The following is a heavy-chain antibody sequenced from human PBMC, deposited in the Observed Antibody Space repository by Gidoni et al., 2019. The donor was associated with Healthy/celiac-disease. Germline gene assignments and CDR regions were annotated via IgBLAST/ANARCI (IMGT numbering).Heavy chain of an antibody. J-gene: IGHJ4*02. CDR1: GFTFISYG. D-gene: IGHD6-25*01. Sequence: QVQLVESGGGVVQPGRSLRLSCAASGFTFISYGMHWVRQAPGKGLEWVAVISDDGSNKYYADSVKGRFTISRDNSKNTLYLQMNSLRAEDTAVYYCAKDWAGGAAAAFDYWGQGTLVTVSS. CDR3: AKDWAGGAAAAFDY. CDR2: ISDDGSNK. V-gene: IGHV3-30*18.